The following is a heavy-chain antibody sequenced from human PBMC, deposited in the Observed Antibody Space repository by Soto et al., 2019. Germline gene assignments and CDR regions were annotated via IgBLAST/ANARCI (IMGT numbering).Heavy chain of an antibody. V-gene: IGHV1-24*01. D-gene: IGHD2-21*02. CDR1: GYTLTELS. Sequence: ASVKFSCKVSGYTLTELSMHWVRQAPGKGLEWMGGFDPEDGETIYAQKFQGRVTMTEDTSTDTAYMELSSLRSEDTAVYYCATARGGNSPPYFDYWGQGTLVTVSS. CDR2: FDPEDGET. J-gene: IGHJ4*02. CDR3: ATARGGNSPPYFDY.